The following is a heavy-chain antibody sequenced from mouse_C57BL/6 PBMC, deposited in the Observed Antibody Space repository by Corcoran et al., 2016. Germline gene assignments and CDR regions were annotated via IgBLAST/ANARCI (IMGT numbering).Heavy chain of an antibody. CDR1: GFSLSTSGMG. Sequence: QVTLKESGPGILQSSQTLSLTCSFSGFSLSTSGMGVSWIRQPSGKGLEWLAHIYWDDDKRYNPSLKSRLTISKDTSRNQVFLKITSVDTADTATYDCARRGDYAWLAYWGQGTLVTVSA. D-gene: IGHD2-4*01. CDR3: ARRGDYAWLAY. V-gene: IGHV8-12*01. CDR2: IYWDDDK. J-gene: IGHJ3*01.